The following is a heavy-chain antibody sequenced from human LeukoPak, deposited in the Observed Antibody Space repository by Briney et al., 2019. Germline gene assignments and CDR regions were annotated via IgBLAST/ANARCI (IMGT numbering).Heavy chain of an antibody. Sequence: GESLKISCKGSGYNFTNYWIGWVRQMPGKGLEWMGIIYPGDSDVRYSPSFQGQVTISADKSITTAYLQWSSLKDADTAMYYCARQNGVAVAGTASAFDIWGQGTMVTVSS. V-gene: IGHV5-51*01. CDR3: ARQNGVAVAGTASAFDI. D-gene: IGHD6-19*01. CDR1: GYNFTNYW. CDR2: IYPGDSDV. J-gene: IGHJ3*02.